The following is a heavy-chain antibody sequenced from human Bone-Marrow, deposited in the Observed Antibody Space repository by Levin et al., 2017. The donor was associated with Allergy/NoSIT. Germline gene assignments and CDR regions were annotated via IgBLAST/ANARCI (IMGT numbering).Heavy chain of an antibody. CDR1: GFTFSNGW. CDR2: IKSDSYGGTT. Sequence: GGSRRLSCAASGFTFSNGWMSWVRQAPGKGLEWVGRIKSDSYGGTTDYGANVRGRFIISRDDAKNTLHLQMNSLKTEDTAVYYCTTGWPSVILLDYYGLDVWGQGTTVIVSS. V-gene: IGHV3-15*01. J-gene: IGHJ6*02. D-gene: IGHD2-21*02. CDR3: TTGWPSVILLDYYGLDV.